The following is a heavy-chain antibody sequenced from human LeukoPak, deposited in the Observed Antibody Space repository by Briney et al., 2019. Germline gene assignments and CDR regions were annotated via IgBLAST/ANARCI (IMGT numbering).Heavy chain of an antibody. Sequence: SETLSLTCTVSGGSISSGGYYWSCIRQHPGKGLEWIGYIYYSGSTYYNPSLKSRVTISVDTSKNQFSLKLSSVTAADTAVYYRAREDSSGNYYQGAFDIWGQGTMVTVSS. CDR1: GGSISSGGYY. V-gene: IGHV4-31*03. D-gene: IGHD3-22*01. CDR2: IYYSGST. J-gene: IGHJ3*02. CDR3: AREDSSGNYYQGAFDI.